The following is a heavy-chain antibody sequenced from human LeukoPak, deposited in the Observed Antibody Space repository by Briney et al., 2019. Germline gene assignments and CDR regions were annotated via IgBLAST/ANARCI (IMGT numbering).Heavy chain of an antibody. V-gene: IGHV3-64*01. D-gene: IGHD6-19*01. CDR1: GFTFSSYA. CDR2: ISSNGGST. CDR3: ARGALGGAVAAYYFDY. Sequence: PGGSLRLSCAASGFTFSSYAMHWVREAPGKGLEYVSAISSNGGSTYYANSVKGRFTISRDNSKNTLYLQMGSLRAEDMAVYYCARGALGGAVAAYYFDYWGQGTLVTVSS. J-gene: IGHJ4*02.